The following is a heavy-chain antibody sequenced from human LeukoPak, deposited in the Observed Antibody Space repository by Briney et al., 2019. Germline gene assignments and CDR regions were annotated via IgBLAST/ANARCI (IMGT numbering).Heavy chain of an antibody. Sequence: GRSLRLSCAASGFTFDDYAMHWVRQAPGKGLEWVSGISWNSGSIGYADSVKGRFTISRDNAKNSLYLQMNSLRAEDMALYYCATGIGYSNYGYMDVWGKGTTVTVSS. CDR1: GFTFDDYA. J-gene: IGHJ6*03. CDR3: ATGIGYSNYGYMDV. CDR2: ISWNSGSI. D-gene: IGHD4-11*01. V-gene: IGHV3-9*03.